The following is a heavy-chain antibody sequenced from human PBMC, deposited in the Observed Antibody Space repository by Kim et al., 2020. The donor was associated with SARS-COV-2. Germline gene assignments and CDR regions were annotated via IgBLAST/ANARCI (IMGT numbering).Heavy chain of an antibody. D-gene: IGHD3-22*01. J-gene: IGHJ3*02. CDR2: ISSSSSYI. Sequence: GGSLRLSCAASGFTFSSYSMNWVRQAPGKGLEWVSSISSSSSYIYYADSVKGRFTISRDNAKNSLYLQMNSLRAEDTAVYYCARGLGTMIVPDAFDIWGQGTMVTVSS. CDR3: ARGLGTMIVPDAFDI. CDR1: GFTFSSYS. V-gene: IGHV3-21*01.